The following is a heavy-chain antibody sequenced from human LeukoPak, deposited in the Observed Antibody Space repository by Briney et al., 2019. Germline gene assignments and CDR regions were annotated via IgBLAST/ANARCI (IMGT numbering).Heavy chain of an antibody. Sequence: ASVKVSCKASGYSYSRHDINWLRQASGQGLEWMGWVNPDSGNTGYAQKFQGRVTMTSNTSITTAYMELSSLRSEDTAVYYCARENRRYFDYWGQGTLVTVSS. CDR1: GYSYSRHD. CDR3: ARENRRYFDY. D-gene: IGHD2/OR15-2a*01. V-gene: IGHV1-8*01. J-gene: IGHJ4*02. CDR2: VNPDSGNT.